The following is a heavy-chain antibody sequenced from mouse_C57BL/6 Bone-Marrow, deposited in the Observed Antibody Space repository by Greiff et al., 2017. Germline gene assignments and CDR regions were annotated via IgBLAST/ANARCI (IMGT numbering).Heavy chain of an antibody. CDR2: IYPGSGNT. Sequence: QVQLQQSGPELVKPGASVKISCKASGYSFTSYYIHWVKQRPGQGLAWIGWIYPGSGNTKYNEKFKGKATLTADTSSSTAYMQLSSLTSEDSAVYYCARAWWFGWFAYWGQGTLVTVSA. CDR3: ARAWWFGWFAY. D-gene: IGHD1-1*02. V-gene: IGHV1-66*01. J-gene: IGHJ3*01. CDR1: GYSFTSYY.